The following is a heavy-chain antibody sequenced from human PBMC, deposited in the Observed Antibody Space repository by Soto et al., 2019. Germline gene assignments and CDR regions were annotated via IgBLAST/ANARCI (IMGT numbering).Heavy chain of an antibody. Sequence: QVQLVQSGAEVKKPGASVRVSRKASGYTFTSYYIHWVRQAPGQGLEWVSIINPVGGSTNYAQKLQGRVTVTRDTSTSTVHMELSSLRSEDTAVYYCARGWGRVVYAMDVWGQGTTVTVSS. CDR3: ARGWGRVVYAMDV. CDR2: INPVGGST. V-gene: IGHV1-46*04. D-gene: IGHD1-26*01. J-gene: IGHJ6*02. CDR1: GYTFTSYY.